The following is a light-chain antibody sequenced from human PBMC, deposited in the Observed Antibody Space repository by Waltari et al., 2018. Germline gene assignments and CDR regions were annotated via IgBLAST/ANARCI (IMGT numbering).Light chain of an antibody. CDR2: DAS. CDR1: QSVSSN. J-gene: IGKJ2*03. Sequence: EIVMSQSPATLSVSPGERATLSCRASQSVSSNLAWYQQKPGQAPRLLIYDASKRATGIPARFSGSGSGADFTLTISDLEPEDSAVYYCQQRASWPPRYSFGQGTKLEIK. CDR3: QQRASWPPRYS. V-gene: IGKV3-11*01.